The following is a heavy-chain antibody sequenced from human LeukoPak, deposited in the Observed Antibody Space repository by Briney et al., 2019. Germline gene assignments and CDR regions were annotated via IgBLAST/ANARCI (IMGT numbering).Heavy chain of an antibody. CDR2: INPNSGGT. CDR3: ARGSRSSHVFHNVSLFDI. V-gene: IGHV1-2*02. D-gene: IGHD6-6*01. CDR1: GYTFTGYY. Sequence: GASVKVSCKASGYTFTGYYMHWVRQAPGQGLEWMGWINPNSGGTNYAQKFQGRVTMTRDTCISTAYMELSRLRSDDTAVYYCARGSRSSHVFHNVSLFDIWGQGTMVTVSS. J-gene: IGHJ3*02.